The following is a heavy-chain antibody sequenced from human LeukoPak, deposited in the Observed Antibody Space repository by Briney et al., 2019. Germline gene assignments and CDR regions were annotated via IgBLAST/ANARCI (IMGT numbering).Heavy chain of an antibody. V-gene: IGHV4-39*07. D-gene: IGHD6-13*01. Sequence: PSETLSLTCTVSGGSISSSSYYWGWIRQPPGKGLEGIGSIYYSGSTYYNPSLKSRVTISVDTSKNQFSLKLSSVTAADTAVYYCARGPAVGAKYSSSWYPRQGIDYWGQGTLVTVSS. CDR2: IYYSGST. CDR3: ARGPAVGAKYSSSWYPRQGIDY. J-gene: IGHJ4*02. CDR1: GGSISSSSYY.